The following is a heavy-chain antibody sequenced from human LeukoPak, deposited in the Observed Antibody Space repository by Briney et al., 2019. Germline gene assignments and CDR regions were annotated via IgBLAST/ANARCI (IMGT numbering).Heavy chain of an antibody. V-gene: IGHV3-74*01. CDR1: GFTFSTYW. CDR3: SSRLFD. CDR2: IKSDGSST. D-gene: IGHD6-25*01. Sequence: PGRPLRLSCAASGFTFSTYWMHWVRQAPGKGLVWVSCIKSDGSSTIYADSVKGRFTISRDNAKSTLYLQMNSLRAEDTAVYYCSSRLFDWGQGTLVTVSS. J-gene: IGHJ4*02.